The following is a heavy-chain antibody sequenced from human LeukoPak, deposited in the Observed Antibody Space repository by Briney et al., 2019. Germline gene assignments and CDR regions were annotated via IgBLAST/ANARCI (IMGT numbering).Heavy chain of an antibody. CDR2: INPSGGST. J-gene: IGHJ3*02. Sequence: ASVKVSCKASGYTFTSYYMHWVRQAPGQGLEWMGIINPSGGSTSYAQKFQGRVTMTRDTSTSTAYMELSSLRSEDTAVYYCARDLGIAARPGAFDIWGQGTMVTVSS. D-gene: IGHD6-6*01. CDR1: GYTFTSYY. CDR3: ARDLGIAARPGAFDI. V-gene: IGHV1-46*01.